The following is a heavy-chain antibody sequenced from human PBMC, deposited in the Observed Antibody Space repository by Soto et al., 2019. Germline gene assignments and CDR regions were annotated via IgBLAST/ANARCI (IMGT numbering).Heavy chain of an antibody. CDR3: TREDSNYYYYDYMDV. Sequence: PGGSLRLSCTASGFTFGDYAMSWFRQAPGKGLEWVGFIRSKAYGGTTEYAASVKGRFTISRDDSKSIAYLQMNSLKTEDTAVYYCTREDSNYYYYDYMDVWGKGTTVTVSS. CDR1: GFTFGDYA. V-gene: IGHV3-49*03. J-gene: IGHJ6*03. D-gene: IGHD4-4*01. CDR2: IRSKAYGGTT.